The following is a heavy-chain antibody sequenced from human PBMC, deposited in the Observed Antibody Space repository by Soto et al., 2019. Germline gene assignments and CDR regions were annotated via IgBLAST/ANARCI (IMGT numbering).Heavy chain of an antibody. CDR3: ARPMEAAIPVYYGMDV. J-gene: IGHJ6*02. CDR2: IYPGDSDT. Sequence: PGESLKISCKGSGYSFTSYWIGWVRQMPGKGLEWMGIIYPGDSDTRYSPSFQGQVTISTDKSLSTAYLQWSSLKASDTAMYYCARPMEAAIPVYYGMDVWGQGTTVTVSS. CDR1: GYSFTSYW. D-gene: IGHD2-15*01. V-gene: IGHV5-51*01.